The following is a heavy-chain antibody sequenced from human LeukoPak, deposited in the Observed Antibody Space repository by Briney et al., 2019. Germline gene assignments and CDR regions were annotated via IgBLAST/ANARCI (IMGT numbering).Heavy chain of an antibody. D-gene: IGHD5-18*01. V-gene: IGHV4-39*01. Sequence: SETLSLTCTVSGGSISSSSAYWGWIRQPPGKGLEWIGSIYYSKNTYYNPSLKSRVTISADTSKNQFSLTLGSVSATDTAVYYCVSPRGFSYGYFDSWGQGTLVTVSS. CDR2: IYYSKNT. CDR3: VSPRGFSYGYFDS. J-gene: IGHJ4*02. CDR1: GGSISSSSAY.